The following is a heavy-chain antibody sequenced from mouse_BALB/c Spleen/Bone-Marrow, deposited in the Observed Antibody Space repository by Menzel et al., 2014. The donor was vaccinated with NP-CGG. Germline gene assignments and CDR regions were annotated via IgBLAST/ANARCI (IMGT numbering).Heavy chain of an antibody. CDR2: INPSSGYA. CDR1: GYTFTVYT. D-gene: IGHD2-10*02. CDR3: ARWGYGSLGFAY. V-gene: IGHV1-4*02. Sequence: VQLQQSAVELARPGASVKMSCKASGYTFTVYTMHWVKRRPGQGLEWIGYINPSSGYAEYNQNFKDKTALTADKSSSTAYMQLSSLTSEDSAVYYCARWGYGSLGFAYWGQGTLVTVSA. J-gene: IGHJ3*01.